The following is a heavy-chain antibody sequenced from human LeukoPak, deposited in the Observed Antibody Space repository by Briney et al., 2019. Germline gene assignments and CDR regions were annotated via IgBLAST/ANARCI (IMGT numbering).Heavy chain of an antibody. Sequence: GGSLGLSCAASAFTFSSSAMSWVRQAPGKGLEWVSSIRGSGGSTYYADSVKGRFTIYRDNSKNTLYLQMKSLRAEDAAVYYCAKEDYGCSSTSCYPLFDYWGQGTLVTVSS. V-gene: IGHV3-23*01. CDR3: AKEDYGCSSTSCYPLFDY. CDR2: IRGSGGST. CDR1: AFTFSSSA. D-gene: IGHD2-2*01. J-gene: IGHJ4*02.